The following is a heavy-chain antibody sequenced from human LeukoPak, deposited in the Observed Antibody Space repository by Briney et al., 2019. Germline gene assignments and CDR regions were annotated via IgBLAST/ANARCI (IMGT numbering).Heavy chain of an antibody. CDR2: IIPIFGTA. J-gene: IGHJ4*02. CDR1: GGTFSSYA. CDR3: ANYNYYDSSGYYSTFDY. D-gene: IGHD3-22*01. V-gene: IGHV1-69*06. Sequence: GASVKVSCKASGGTFSSYAISWVRQAPGQGLEWMGGIIPIFGTANYAQKFQGRVTITADKSTSTAYMELSSLRSEDTAVYYCANYNYYDSSGYYSTFDYWGQGTLVTVSS.